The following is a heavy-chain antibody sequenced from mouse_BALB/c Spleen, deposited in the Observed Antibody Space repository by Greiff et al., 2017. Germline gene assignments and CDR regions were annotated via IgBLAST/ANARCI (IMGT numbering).Heavy chain of an antibody. Sequence: EVHLVESGGDLVKPGGSLKLSCAASGFTFSSYGMSWVRQTPDKRLEWVATISSGGSYTYYPDSVKGRFTISRDNAKNTLYLQMSSLKSEDTAMYYCARHGGNYGTWFAYWGQGTLVTVSA. J-gene: IGHJ3*01. CDR1: GFTFSSYG. V-gene: IGHV5-6*01. CDR3: ARHGGNYGTWFAY. CDR2: ISSGGSYT. D-gene: IGHD2-1*01.